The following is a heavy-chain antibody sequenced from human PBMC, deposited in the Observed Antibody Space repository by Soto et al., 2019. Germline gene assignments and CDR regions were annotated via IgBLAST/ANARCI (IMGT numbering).Heavy chain of an antibody. Sequence: TSETLSLTCTVSGGSISGHYWIWIRQPPGRRLEWIGYIFYSGSTDYNPSLKSRVAMSVDTSKNQFSLKLSSVTAADTAVYYCARVGSSGWSPDYWGHGTLVTVSS. CDR1: GGSISGHY. D-gene: IGHD6-19*01. J-gene: IGHJ4*01. V-gene: IGHV4-59*11. CDR2: IFYSGST. CDR3: ARVGSSGWSPDY.